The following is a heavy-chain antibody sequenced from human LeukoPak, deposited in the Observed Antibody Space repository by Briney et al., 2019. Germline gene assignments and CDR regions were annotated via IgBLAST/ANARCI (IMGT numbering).Heavy chain of an antibody. J-gene: IGHJ4*02. CDR2: ISSSSSYI. CDR1: GFTFSSYS. CDR3: ARGSCSSTSCLLWNPYYFDY. V-gene: IGHV3-21*01. Sequence: KAGGSLRLSCAASGFTFSSYSMNWVRQAPGKGLEWVSSISSSSSYIYYADSVKGRFTISRDNAKNSLYLQMNSLRAEDTAVYYCARGSCSSTSCLLWNPYYFDYWGQGTLVTVSS. D-gene: IGHD2-2*01.